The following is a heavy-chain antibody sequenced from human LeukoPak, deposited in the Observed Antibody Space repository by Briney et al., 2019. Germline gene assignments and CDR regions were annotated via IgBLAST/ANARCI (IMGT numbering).Heavy chain of an antibody. D-gene: IGHD6-13*01. V-gene: IGHV1-2*02. J-gene: IGHJ6*03. CDR3: ARGGRIAAAGTWNYYYYMDV. Sequence: GASAKVSCKASGYTFTGYYMHWVRQAPGQGLEWMGWINPNSGGTNYAQKFQGRVTMTRDTSISTAYMELSRLRSDDTAVYYCARGGRIAAAGTWNYYYYMDVWGKGTTVTVSS. CDR1: GYTFTGYY. CDR2: INPNSGGT.